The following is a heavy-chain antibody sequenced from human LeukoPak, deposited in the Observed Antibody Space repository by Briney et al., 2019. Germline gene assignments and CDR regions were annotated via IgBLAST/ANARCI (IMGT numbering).Heavy chain of an antibody. CDR3: ATRPIDDGYNSPFDY. CDR1: GGTFSSYA. D-gene: IGHD5-24*01. J-gene: IGHJ4*02. V-gene: IGHV1-69*05. CDR2: IIPIFGTA. Sequence: GASVKVSCKASGGTFSSYAISWVRQAPGQGLEWMGGIIPIFGTANYAQKFQGRVTITTDESTSTAYMELSSLRSEDTAVYYCATRPIDDGYNSPFDYWGQGTLVTVSS.